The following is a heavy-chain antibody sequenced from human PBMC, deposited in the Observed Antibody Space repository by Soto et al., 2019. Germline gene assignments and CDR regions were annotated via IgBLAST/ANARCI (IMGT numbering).Heavy chain of an antibody. V-gene: IGHV1-69*01. J-gene: IGHJ6*02. CDR1: EGTFSSYA. D-gene: IGHD2-2*01. Sequence: QVQLVQSGAEVKKPGSSVKVSCKASEGTFSSYAISWVRQAPGQGLEWMGGIIPISGTANYAQKFQGRVTITADESTSTAYMELSSPRSEDTAVYYCARSQGSSTSLEIYYYYYYGMDVWGQGTTVTVSS. CDR3: ARSQGSSTSLEIYYYYYYGMDV. CDR2: IIPISGTA.